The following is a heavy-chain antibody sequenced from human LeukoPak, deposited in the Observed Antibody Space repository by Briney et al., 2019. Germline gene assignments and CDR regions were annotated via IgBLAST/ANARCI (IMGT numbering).Heavy chain of an antibody. CDR3: ARGEGTLAGRRWPYSFYYYVDV. CDR2: INHRGAI. D-gene: IGHD6-19*01. J-gene: IGHJ6*03. Sequence: PSETLSLTCVVYGGSFSDYYWTWVRQPPGKGLEWIGEINHRGAIKYNPSLKSRVTISIDTSNNQFSLKLNSVTAADTAVYYCARGEGTLAGRRWPYSFYYYVDVWGKGTTVTVSS. CDR1: GGSFSDYY. V-gene: IGHV4-34*01.